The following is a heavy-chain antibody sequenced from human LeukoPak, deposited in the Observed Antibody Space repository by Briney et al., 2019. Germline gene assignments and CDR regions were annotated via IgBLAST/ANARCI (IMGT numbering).Heavy chain of an antibody. Sequence: GGSLRLSCAASGFTFSSYSMNWVRQAPGKGLEWVAILSSDGSTKYYADSVRGRFTISRDNSRKTVYLQMNSPRPEDTAVYYCATAAALDTWGQGATVTLSS. CDR2: LSSDGSTK. J-gene: IGHJ6*02. CDR3: ATAAALDT. V-gene: IGHV3-30*03. CDR1: GFTFSSYS. D-gene: IGHD2-15*01.